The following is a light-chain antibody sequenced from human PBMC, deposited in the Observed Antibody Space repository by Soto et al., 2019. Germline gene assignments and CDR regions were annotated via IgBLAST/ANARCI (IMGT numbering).Light chain of an antibody. CDR2: WAS. V-gene: IGKV4-1*01. Sequence: DIVMTQSPDSLAVSLGERATINCKSSQSVLFSSNNKNYLAWYQQKPGQPPKQLIYWASTRASGVPDRFSGSGSGTDFTLTISSLQAEDVAVYYCQQYYNTMYTFGQGTKLEIK. CDR3: QQYYNTMYT. J-gene: IGKJ2*01. CDR1: QSVLFSSNNKNY.